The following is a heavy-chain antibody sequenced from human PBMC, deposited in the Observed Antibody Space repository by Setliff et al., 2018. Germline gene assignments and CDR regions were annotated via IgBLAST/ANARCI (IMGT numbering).Heavy chain of an antibody. J-gene: IGHJ4*02. V-gene: IGHV3-21*01. CDR1: GLSYTNDW. Sequence: GGSLRLSCTASGLSYTNDWVSWVRQAPGKGLEWVSSISTTGRYRFYANSVEGRFTVSRDNAKNSLYFEMNRLRADDTAVYYCFGAGTCSYWGQGTLVTVSS. D-gene: IGHD3-10*01. CDR2: ISTTGRYR. CDR3: FGAGTCSY.